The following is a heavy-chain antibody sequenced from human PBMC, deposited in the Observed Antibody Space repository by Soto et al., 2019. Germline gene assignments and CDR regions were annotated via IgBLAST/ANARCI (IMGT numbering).Heavy chain of an antibody. CDR2: ISYDGSNK. D-gene: IGHD5-18*01. Sequence: PGGSLRLSCAASGFTFSSYGMHWVRQAPGKGLEWVAVISYDGSNKYYADSVKGRFTISRDNSKNTLYLQMNSLRAEDTVVYYCAKDMVDTAMDSARDWGQGTLVTVSS. V-gene: IGHV3-30*18. J-gene: IGHJ4*02. CDR1: GFTFSSYG. CDR3: AKDMVDTAMDSARD.